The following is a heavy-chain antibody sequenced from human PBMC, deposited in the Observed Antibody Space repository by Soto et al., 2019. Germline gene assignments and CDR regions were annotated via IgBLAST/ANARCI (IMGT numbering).Heavy chain of an antibody. J-gene: IGHJ4*02. CDR2: VYHTGST. D-gene: IGHD2-15*01. CDR1: GGSISSTNW. Sequence: QVQLQQSGPRLARPSGTLSLTCVVSGGSISSTNWWTWVRQTPGKGLEWIGEVYHTGSTKYNPSLKNQVTLSLDKSNNQFPLNLKSVTDADTAVYYCATLPPRIVVVVLPIPSWGQGTLVTVSS. CDR3: ATLPPRIVVVVLPIPS. V-gene: IGHV4-4*02.